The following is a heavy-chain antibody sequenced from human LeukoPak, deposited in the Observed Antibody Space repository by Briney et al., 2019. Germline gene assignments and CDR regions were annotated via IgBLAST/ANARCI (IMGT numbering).Heavy chain of an antibody. J-gene: IGHJ4*02. CDR1: GDSVSSNSGA. Sequence: SQTLSLTFAISGDSVSSNSGAWNWIRQSPSRGLEWLGRTYYRSKWYNGYAVSVKSRITINPDTSKNQFSLHLNSVTPEDTAVYYCVGGPGSLLHWGQGILATVSS. CDR2: TYYRSKWYN. V-gene: IGHV6-1*01. CDR3: VGGPGSLLH.